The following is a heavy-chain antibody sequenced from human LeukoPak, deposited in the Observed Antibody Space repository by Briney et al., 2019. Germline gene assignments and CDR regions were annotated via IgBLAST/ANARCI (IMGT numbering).Heavy chain of an antibody. V-gene: IGHV3-21*06. CDR3: AISLPGDAFDI. Sequence: GGPLRLSCVTSGFTFTDYTMNWVRQAPGKGPEWVSCISRSTKSIYYADSVKGRFTISRDNAKNSLSLQMNSLRADDTAVYYCAISLPGDAFDIWGQGTVVVVSS. J-gene: IGHJ3*02. D-gene: IGHD2-2*01. CDR1: GFTFTDYT. CDR2: ISRSTKSI.